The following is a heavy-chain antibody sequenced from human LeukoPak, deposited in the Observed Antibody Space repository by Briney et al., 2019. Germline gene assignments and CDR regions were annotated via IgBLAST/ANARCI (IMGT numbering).Heavy chain of an antibody. D-gene: IGHD4-11*01. CDR1: GFVVINKY. J-gene: IGHJ6*02. CDR2: IYTGGST. Sequence: PGGSLRLSCAASGFVVINKYMAWVRQTPGKGLEWVSVIYTGGSTYYADSVKGRFTISRDNPKNTVHLQMNRLRVEDTAVYYCATTVISGSDGMDVWGQGTTVTVSS. CDR3: ATTVISGSDGMDV. V-gene: IGHV3-53*01.